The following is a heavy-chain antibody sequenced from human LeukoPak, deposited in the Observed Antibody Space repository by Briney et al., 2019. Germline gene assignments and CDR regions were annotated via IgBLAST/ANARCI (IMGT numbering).Heavy chain of an antibody. CDR1: GFTFSGSA. Sequence: PGGSLRLSCAASGFTFSGSAMHWVRQASGKGLEWVGRIRSKANSYATAYASSVKGRFTISRDDSKNTAYLQMNSLKTEDTAVYYCGVLYYRNNWFDPWGQGTLVTVSS. V-gene: IGHV3-73*01. CDR3: GVLYYRNNWFDP. D-gene: IGHD3-10*01. CDR2: IRSKANSYAT. J-gene: IGHJ5*02.